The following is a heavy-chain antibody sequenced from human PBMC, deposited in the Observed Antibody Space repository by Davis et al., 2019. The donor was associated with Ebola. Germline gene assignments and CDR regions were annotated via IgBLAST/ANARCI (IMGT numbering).Heavy chain of an antibody. CDR3: AREERWELQRAFDI. CDR2: IYFSGST. V-gene: IGHV4-59*01. Sequence: MPSETLSLTCTVSGGSISYYFWSWIRQPPGKGLEWIGYIYFSGSTNYNPSLQSRVTISVDTSKNQFSLKLSSVTAADTAVYYCAREERWELQRAFDIWGHGTMVTASS. D-gene: IGHD1-26*01. J-gene: IGHJ3*02. CDR1: GGSISYYF.